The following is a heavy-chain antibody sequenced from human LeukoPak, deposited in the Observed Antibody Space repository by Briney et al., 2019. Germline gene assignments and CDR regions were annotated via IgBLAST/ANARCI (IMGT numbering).Heavy chain of an antibody. CDR3: ARRLDCSGWYNY. CDR2: INHSGST. D-gene: IGHD6-19*01. J-gene: IGHJ4*02. Sequence: SETLSLTCAVYGGSFSGYYWSWIRQPPGKGLEWIGEINHSGSTNYNPSLKSRVTISVDTSKNQFSLKLSSVTAADTAVYYCARRLDCSGWYNYWGQGTLVTVSS. V-gene: IGHV4-34*01. CDR1: GGSFSGYY.